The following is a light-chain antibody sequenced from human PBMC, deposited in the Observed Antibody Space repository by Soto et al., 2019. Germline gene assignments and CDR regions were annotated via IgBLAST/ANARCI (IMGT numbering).Light chain of an antibody. Sequence: IVLAQSPGTLSLSPGERATLSCRASQSVNSNLLAWYQEKPGQAPRLLIYGASSRATGIPDRFSGSGSGTDFTLTISRLEPEDFAVYYCQQYGSSPLITFGQGTRLEI. V-gene: IGKV3-20*01. CDR3: QQYGSSPLIT. CDR1: QSVNSNL. CDR2: GAS. J-gene: IGKJ5*01.